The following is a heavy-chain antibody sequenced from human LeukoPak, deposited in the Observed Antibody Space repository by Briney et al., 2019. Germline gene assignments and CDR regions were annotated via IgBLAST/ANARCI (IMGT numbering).Heavy chain of an antibody. J-gene: IGHJ4*02. V-gene: IGHV4-4*02. CDR2: FFLKGST. CDR1: GGSISSSNW. CDR3: ARVARCTSCFDVDY. Sequence: KASETLSLTCAVSGGSISSSNWWSWVRQPPGKGLEWIGSFFLKGSTYYNPSLKSRVTISVDTSKNQFSLTLSSVTAADTAVYYCARVARCTSCFDVDYWGQGTLVTVSS. D-gene: IGHD2-2*01.